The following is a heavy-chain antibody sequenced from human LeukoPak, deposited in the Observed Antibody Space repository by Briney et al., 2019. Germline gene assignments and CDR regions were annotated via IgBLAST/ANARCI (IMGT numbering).Heavy chain of an antibody. Sequence: ASVKVSCKASGGTFSSYAISWVRQAPGQGLEWMGRIIPILGIANYAQKFQGRVTITADKSTSTAYMELSSLRSEDTAVYYCARDVTVTTWLSPSYNSNWFDPWGQGTLVTVSS. CDR2: IIPILGIA. V-gene: IGHV1-69*04. J-gene: IGHJ5*02. CDR1: GGTFSSYA. CDR3: ARDVTVTTWLSPSYNSNWFDP. D-gene: IGHD4-17*01.